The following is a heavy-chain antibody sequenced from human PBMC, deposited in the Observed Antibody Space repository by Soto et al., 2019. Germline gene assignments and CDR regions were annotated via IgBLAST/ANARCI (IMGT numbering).Heavy chain of an antibody. Sequence: EVQLVQSGGGLVQPGGSLRLSCVGSGFTFTDFYMNWVRQAPGKGLGWVANIRPAGSETNYVESVEGRFTTSRDNAKNSLFLQMNSLRADDTAVYYCAGWGGHDYNYWGQGILVTVSS. CDR3: AGWGGHDYNY. V-gene: IGHV3-7*03. J-gene: IGHJ4*02. CDR1: GFTFTDFY. D-gene: IGHD4-4*01. CDR2: IRPAGSET.